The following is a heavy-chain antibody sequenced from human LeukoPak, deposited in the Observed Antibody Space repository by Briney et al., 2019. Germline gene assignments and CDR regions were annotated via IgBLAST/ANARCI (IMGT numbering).Heavy chain of an antibody. CDR3: ASISTAKNY. Sequence: SETLSLTCTVSGGSISSSSYYWGWIRQPPGKGLEWIGSIYYSGSAYYNPSLKSRVTISVDTSKNQFSLKLSSVTAADTAVYYCASISTAKNYWGQGTLVTVSS. CDR1: GGSISSSSYY. V-gene: IGHV4-39*01. CDR2: IYYSGSA. D-gene: IGHD5-18*01. J-gene: IGHJ4*02.